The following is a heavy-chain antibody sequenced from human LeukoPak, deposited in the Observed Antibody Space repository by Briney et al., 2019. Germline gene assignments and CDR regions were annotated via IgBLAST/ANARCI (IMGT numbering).Heavy chain of an antibody. Sequence: SETLSLTCAVSGGSIGSRNWWSWVRQPPGKGLQWIGEIYQSGSTYYNPSLKSRVTISVDRSKNQFSLKLSSVTAADTAVYYCARGGSGYYLYYYYYMDVWGKGTTVTVSS. V-gene: IGHV4-4*02. CDR2: IYQSGST. D-gene: IGHD3-3*01. J-gene: IGHJ6*03. CDR3: ARGGSGYYLYYYYYMDV. CDR1: GGSIGSRNW.